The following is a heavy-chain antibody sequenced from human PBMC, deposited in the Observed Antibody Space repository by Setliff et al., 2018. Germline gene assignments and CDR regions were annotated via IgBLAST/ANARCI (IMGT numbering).Heavy chain of an antibody. D-gene: IGHD1-1*01. J-gene: IGHJ4*02. CDR2: INHSGTT. CDR3: AKGGGRYHSDS. V-gene: IGHV4-34*01. Sequence: PSETLSLTCAASGGTFTYYYWTWIRQAPGKGLEWIGEINHSGTTNYTPSLKSRVTISIDTSKNQFSLKLTSVTAADTAVYYCAKGGGRYHSDSWGQGILVTVSS. CDR1: GGTFTYYY.